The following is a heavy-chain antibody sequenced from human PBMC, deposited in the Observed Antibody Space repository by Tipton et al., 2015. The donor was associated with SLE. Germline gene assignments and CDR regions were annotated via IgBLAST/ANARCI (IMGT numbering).Heavy chain of an antibody. CDR1: GGSFSGYY. CDR3: ARGGLGIIDY. V-gene: IGHV4-34*01. Sequence: TLSLTCAVYGGSFSGYYWSWIRQPPGKGLEWIGEINHSGSTNYSPSLKSRVTIPVDTSKNQFSLKLSSVTAADTAVYYCARGGLGIIDYWGQGTLVTVSS. CDR2: INHSGST. J-gene: IGHJ4*02. D-gene: IGHD7-27*01.